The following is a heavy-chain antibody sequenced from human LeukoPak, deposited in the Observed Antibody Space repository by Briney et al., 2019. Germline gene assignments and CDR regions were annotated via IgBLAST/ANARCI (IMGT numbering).Heavy chain of an antibody. V-gene: IGHV7-4-1*02. D-gene: IGHD1-26*01. J-gene: IGHJ5*02. Sequence: GASVKVSCKASGYTFTSYAMNWVRQAPGQGLEWMRWINTNTGNPTYAQGFTGRFVFSLDTSVSTAYLQISSLKAEDTAVYYCARGGYSGSYLANNWFDPWGQGTLVTVSS. CDR2: INTNTGNP. CDR1: GYTFTSYA. CDR3: ARGGYSGSYLANNWFDP.